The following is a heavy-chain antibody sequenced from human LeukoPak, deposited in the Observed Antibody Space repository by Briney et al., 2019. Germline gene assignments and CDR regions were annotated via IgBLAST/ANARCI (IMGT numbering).Heavy chain of an antibody. CDR2: ISGSGDST. CDR1: GFTFSSYA. CDR3: AKGSTRYYDSVIDY. V-gene: IGHV3-23*01. J-gene: IGHJ4*02. Sequence: GGSLRLSCAASGFTFSSYAMSWVRQAPGKGLEWVSAISGSGDSTYYADSVKGRFTISRDNSKNTLYLQMNSLRAEDTAVYYCAKGSTRYYDSVIDYWGQGTLVTVSS. D-gene: IGHD3-22*01.